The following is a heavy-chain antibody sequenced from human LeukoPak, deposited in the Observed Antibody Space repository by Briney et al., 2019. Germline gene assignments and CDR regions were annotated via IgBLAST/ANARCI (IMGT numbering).Heavy chain of an antibody. CDR3: ARDLALDSSGFFVGFDP. CDR1: GFTFSSYS. D-gene: IGHD3-22*01. J-gene: IGHJ5*02. V-gene: IGHV3-48*02. CDR2: ISSSSSTI. Sequence: GGSLRLSCAASGFTFSSYSMNWVRQAPGKGLKWVSYISSSSSTIYYADSVKGRFTISRDNAKNSLYLQMNSLRDEDTAVYYCARDLALDSSGFFVGFDPWGQGTLVTVSS.